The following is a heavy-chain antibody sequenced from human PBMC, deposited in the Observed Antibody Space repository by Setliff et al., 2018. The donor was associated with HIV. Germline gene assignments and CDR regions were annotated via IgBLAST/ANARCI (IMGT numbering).Heavy chain of an antibody. J-gene: IGHJ4*02. CDR3: ARVGYCSSTSCYDY. D-gene: IGHD2-2*01. CDR2: ISPDGSAT. V-gene: IGHV3-7*01. CDR1: GFTFSSAW. Sequence: GGSLRLSCAASGFTFSSAWMGWVRQAPAKGLEWVANISPDGSATYYVDSVKGQFTISRDNAKNSLYLQLNSLRVEDTAVYYCARVGYCSSTSCYDYWGQGTLVTVSS.